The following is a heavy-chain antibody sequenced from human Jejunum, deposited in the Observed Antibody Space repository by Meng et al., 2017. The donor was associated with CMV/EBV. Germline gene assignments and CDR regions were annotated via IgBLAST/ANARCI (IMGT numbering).Heavy chain of an antibody. CDR3: ARGNDFWNGYPFDS. CDR2: KYHSGST. J-gene: IGHJ4*02. D-gene: IGHD3-3*01. CDR1: GDSINSYY. V-gene: IGHV4-59*01. Sequence: SGDSINSYYGNWIRQSPGKGLEWIGYKYHSGSTNYSPSLKSRVTISLDSSKNQFSLKLTSVTAADTAVYYCARGNDFWNGYPFDSWGQGIPVTVSS.